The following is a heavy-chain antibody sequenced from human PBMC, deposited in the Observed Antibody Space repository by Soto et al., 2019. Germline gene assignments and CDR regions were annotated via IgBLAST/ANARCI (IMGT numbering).Heavy chain of an antibody. V-gene: IGHV3-74*01. CDR1: GFTFSSYW. Sequence: GSLRLSFEASGFTFSSYWMHWVRQAPGKGLVWVSRINSDGSTTTYADSVKGRFTISRDNAKNTLYLQMNSLRAEDTAVYYCTRITSYWGQGTLVTVSS. D-gene: IGHD3-10*01. CDR3: TRITSY. J-gene: IGHJ4*02. CDR2: INSDGSTT.